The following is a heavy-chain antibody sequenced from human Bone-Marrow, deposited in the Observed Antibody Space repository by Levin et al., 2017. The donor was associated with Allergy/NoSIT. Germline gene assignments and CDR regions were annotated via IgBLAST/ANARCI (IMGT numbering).Heavy chain of an antibody. CDR1: GFPFSTYG. D-gene: IGHD1-26*01. V-gene: IGHV3-21*01. J-gene: IGHJ6*02. CDR3: ARAAGAAGRGGMDV. Sequence: PGGSLRLSCATSGFPFSTYGMAWVRQAPGKGLEWVASITSTSKYIHYADSVKGRFTISRDNANNSLSLQMNRLRGEDTADYYCARAAGAAGRGGMDVWGQGTTVTVSS. CDR2: ITSTSKYI.